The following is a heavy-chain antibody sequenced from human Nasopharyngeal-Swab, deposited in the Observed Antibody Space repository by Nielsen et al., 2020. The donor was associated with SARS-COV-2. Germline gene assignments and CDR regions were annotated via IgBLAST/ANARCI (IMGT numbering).Heavy chain of an antibody. V-gene: IGHV4-59*01. D-gene: IGHD2-15*01. CDR1: GGFINSYY. J-gene: IGHJ4*02. CDR3: ARDTRRGGVDY. Sequence: SETLSLTCTVSGGFINSYYWSWIRQPPRRGLEWIGYIYYSGSTNYNPSLKSRVTISLDTSKNQFSLKLSSVTAADSAVYYCARDTRRGGVDYWGQGTQVTVSS. CDR2: IYYSGST.